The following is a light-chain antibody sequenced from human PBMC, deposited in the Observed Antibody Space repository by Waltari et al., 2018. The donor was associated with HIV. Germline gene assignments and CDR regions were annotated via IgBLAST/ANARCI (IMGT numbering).Light chain of an antibody. CDR1: QSVSTS. CDR3: QQYKNGWT. V-gene: IGKV3-15*01. CDR2: GTS. Sequence: EVVMAQYPATLSVSPGERAILSCRASQSVSTSLAWYQQKPGQAPRLLIFGTSTSATGVSARFSGSGSGTYFSLTISSLQSEDLAVYYCQQYKNGWTFGQGTKVDIK. J-gene: IGKJ1*01.